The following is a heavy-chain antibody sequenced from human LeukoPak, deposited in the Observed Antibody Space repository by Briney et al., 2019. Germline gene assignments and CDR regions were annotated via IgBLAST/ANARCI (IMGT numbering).Heavy chain of an antibody. CDR3: ARVGYCSGGSCYSNFDY. V-gene: IGHV3-72*01. CDR1: GFTFSDHY. CDR2: TRNKANSYTT. D-gene: IGHD2-15*01. J-gene: IGHJ4*02. Sequence: PGGSLRLSCAASGFTFSDHYMDWVRQAPGKGLEWVGRTRNKANSYTTEYAASVKGRFTISRDDSKNSLYLQMNSLKTEDTAVYYCARVGYCSGGSCYSNFDYWGQGTLVTVSS.